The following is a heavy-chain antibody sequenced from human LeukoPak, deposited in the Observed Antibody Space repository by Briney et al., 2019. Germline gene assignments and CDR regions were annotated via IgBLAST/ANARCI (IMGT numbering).Heavy chain of an antibody. J-gene: IGHJ3*02. CDR3: ARGSVTMIVVAILLGAFDI. CDR1: GYTFTRYY. CDR2: INPNSGGT. D-gene: IGHD3-22*01. Sequence: ASVKVSCKASGYTFTRYYMHWVRQAPGQGLEWMGWINPNSGGTNYAQKFQGRVTMTRDTSISTAYMELSRLRSDDTAVYYCARGSVTMIVVAILLGAFDIWGQGTMVTVSS. V-gene: IGHV1-2*02.